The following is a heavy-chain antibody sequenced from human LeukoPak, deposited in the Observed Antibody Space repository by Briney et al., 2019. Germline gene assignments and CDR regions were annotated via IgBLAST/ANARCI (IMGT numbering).Heavy chain of an antibody. CDR2: ISSSSSYI. J-gene: IGHJ6*03. CDR3: ARAYYYMDG. Sequence: PGGSLRPLHAASGLTFTSYRISWVRQPPGRGLEWVSSISSSSSYICYADSVKGPFTISRDNAKNSLYLQMNSLRAEDTAVYYCARAYYYMDGWGKGTTVTVSS. CDR1: GLTFTSYR. V-gene: IGHV3-21*01.